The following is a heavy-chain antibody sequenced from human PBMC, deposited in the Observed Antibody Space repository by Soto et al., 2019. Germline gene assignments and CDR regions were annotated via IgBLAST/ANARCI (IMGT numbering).Heavy chain of an antibody. Sequence: QVQLVHSGAEVKKPGSSVKVSCKASGGTFSSYTISWVRQAPGQGLEWMGRIIPILGIANYAQKFQGRVTITADKSTSTAYMELSSLRSEDTAVYYCARGYSSGWDDIDYWGQGTLVTVSS. D-gene: IGHD6-19*01. J-gene: IGHJ4*02. V-gene: IGHV1-69*02. CDR3: ARGYSSGWDDIDY. CDR1: GGTFSSYT. CDR2: IIPILGIA.